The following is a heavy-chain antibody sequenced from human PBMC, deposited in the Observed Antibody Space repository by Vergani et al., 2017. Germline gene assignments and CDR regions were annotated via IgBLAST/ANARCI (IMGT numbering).Heavy chain of an antibody. CDR2: INHSGST. CDR1: GGSFSGYY. Sequence: QVQLQQWGAGLLKPSETLSLTCAVYGGSFSGYYWSWIRQPPVKGLEWIGEINHSGSTNYNPSLKSRVTISVDTSKNQFSLKLSSVTAADTAVYYCARGPSFHYYYMDVWGKGTTVTVSS. CDR3: ARGPSFHYYYMDV. V-gene: IGHV4-34*01. J-gene: IGHJ6*03.